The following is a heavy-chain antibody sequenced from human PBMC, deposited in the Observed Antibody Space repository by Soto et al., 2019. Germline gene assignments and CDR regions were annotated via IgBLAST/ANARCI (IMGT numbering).Heavy chain of an antibody. J-gene: IGHJ3*02. CDR2: IIPVFGTA. CDR1: GATLNTFINYG. D-gene: IGHD3-22*01. Sequence: QVQLVQSGAEVKKPGSSVQVSCKASGATLNTFINYGITWVRQAPGQGLEWMGGIIPVFGTANYAQKFLGRVALSADESTRTAYKELSSLTSEVTAVYYGARGAATKIVVVMDDAFENWGQGKMVMVSS. CDR3: ARGAATKIVVVMDDAFEN. V-gene: IGHV1-69*12.